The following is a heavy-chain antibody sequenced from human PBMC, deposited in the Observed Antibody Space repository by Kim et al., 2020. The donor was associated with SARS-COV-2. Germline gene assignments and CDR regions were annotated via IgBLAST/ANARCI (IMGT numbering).Heavy chain of an antibody. CDR2: IYHSGST. Sequence: SETLSLTCAVSGGSISSSNWWSWVRQPPGKGLEWIGEIYHSGSTNYNPSLKSRVTISVDKSKNQFSLKLSSVTAADTAVYYCARYCTSTSCSPDYYYGMDVWGQGTPVTVSS. J-gene: IGHJ6*02. V-gene: IGHV4-4*02. D-gene: IGHD2-2*01. CDR1: GGSISSSNW. CDR3: ARYCTSTSCSPDYYYGMDV.